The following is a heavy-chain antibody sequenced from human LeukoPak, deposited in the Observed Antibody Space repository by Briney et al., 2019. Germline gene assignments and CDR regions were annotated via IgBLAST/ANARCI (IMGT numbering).Heavy chain of an antibody. J-gene: IGHJ4*02. Sequence: SVKVSCKASGGTFSSYTISWVRQAPGQGLEWMGRIIPILGIANYAQKFQGRVTITADKSTSTAYMELSSLRSEDTAVYYCAREGYYDSSGLRYFDYWGQGTLVTVSS. D-gene: IGHD3-22*01. V-gene: IGHV1-69*04. CDR1: GGTFSSYT. CDR2: IIPILGIA. CDR3: AREGYYDSSGLRYFDY.